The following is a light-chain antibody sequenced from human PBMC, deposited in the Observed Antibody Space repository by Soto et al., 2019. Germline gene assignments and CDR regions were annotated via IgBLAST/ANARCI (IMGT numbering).Light chain of an antibody. CDR1: QSISTW. CDR2: DAS. Sequence: DIQMTQSPSTLSASVGDRVTITCRASQSISTWLAWYQQKPGKAPKLLIYDASSLESGVPSRLSGSGSGTEFTLTISSMQPDDFATYYCQQYNNYLTFGHGTKVDIK. J-gene: IGKJ1*01. CDR3: QQYNNYLT. V-gene: IGKV1-5*01.